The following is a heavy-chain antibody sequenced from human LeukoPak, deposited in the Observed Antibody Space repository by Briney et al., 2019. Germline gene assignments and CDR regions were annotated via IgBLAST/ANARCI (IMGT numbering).Heavy chain of an antibody. D-gene: IGHD2-15*01. V-gene: IGHV4-59*02. CDR2: ISYSVTT. J-gene: IGHJ4*02. Sequence: PSETLSLTCTVSGGSVSTSYWSWIRQPPGKGPECIGYISYSVTTNYNPSLKSRVTISLDTSKNQFSLNLTSVTAADTAMYYCARDKHNGSCSGGRCYPFYFDSWGKGILVTVSS. CDR3: ARDKHNGSCSGGRCYPFYFDS. CDR1: GGSVSTSY.